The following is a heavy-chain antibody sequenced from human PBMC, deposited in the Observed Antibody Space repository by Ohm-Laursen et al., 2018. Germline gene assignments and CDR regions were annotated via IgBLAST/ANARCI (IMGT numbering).Heavy chain of an antibody. D-gene: IGHD4-23*01. CDR3: ASYYGGYDP. CDR1: GFSVSTNY. J-gene: IGHJ5*02. Sequence: GSLRLSCSASGFSVSTNYMNWARQAPGKGLEWVSEIDRGGNGYYAESVKGRFTISGDNSKNTLYLQMNNLRAEDSAVYYCASYYGGYDPWGQGTLVTVSS. V-gene: IGHV3-53*01. CDR2: IDRGGNG.